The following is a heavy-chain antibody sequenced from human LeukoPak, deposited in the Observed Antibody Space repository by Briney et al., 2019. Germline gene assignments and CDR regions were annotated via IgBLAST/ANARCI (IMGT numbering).Heavy chain of an antibody. V-gene: IGHV4-39*07. D-gene: IGHD2-15*01. Sequence: PSETLSLTCTVSGGSINSSSYYWGWIRQPPGEGLEWIGSIYYSGSTYYNPSLKSRVTISVDTSKNQFSLKLSSVTAADTAVYYCARVTLLPTHIDYWGQGTLVTVSS. CDR3: ARVTLLPTHIDY. J-gene: IGHJ4*02. CDR2: IYYSGST. CDR1: GGSINSSSYY.